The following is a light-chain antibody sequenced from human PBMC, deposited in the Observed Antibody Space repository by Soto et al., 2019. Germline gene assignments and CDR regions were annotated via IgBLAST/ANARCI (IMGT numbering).Light chain of an antibody. J-gene: IGKJ5*01. CDR2: GAP. CDR3: QQYHWPPDT. V-gene: IGKV3-20*01. CDR1: QIVSGDT. Sequence: EIVLTQSPGPLSFSPGERATLSCRASQIVSGDTVGWFQQRPGQAPSLVIYGAPNRAAGVPDRCSGSGSGAAFTLTVSILEPEDFVVYCCQQYHWPPDTFGQGTRLDI.